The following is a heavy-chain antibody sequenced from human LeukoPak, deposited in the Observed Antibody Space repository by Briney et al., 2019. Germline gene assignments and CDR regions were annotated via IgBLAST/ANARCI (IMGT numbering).Heavy chain of an antibody. CDR2: IYTSGGT. CDR3: ARDRRDYSDY. V-gene: IGHV4-61*02. J-gene: IGHJ4*02. CDR1: GGSISSGDYY. Sequence: PSQTLSLTCTVSGGSISSGDYYWTWIRQPAGKGLEGIGRIYTSGGTNSNHSLKSRVTISLDTSKNQFSLKLSSVPAADTAVYYCARDRRDYSDYWGQGTLVTVSS.